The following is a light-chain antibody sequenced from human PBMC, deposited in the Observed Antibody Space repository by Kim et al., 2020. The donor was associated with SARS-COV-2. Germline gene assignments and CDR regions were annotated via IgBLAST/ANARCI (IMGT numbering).Light chain of an antibody. CDR2: DIS. V-gene: IGLV2-14*01. CDR1: SSDVGGYNY. J-gene: IGLJ3*02. Sequence: QSVLAQPASVSGSPGQSITISCTGTSSDVGGYNYVSWYQQHPGKAPKLIIFDISQRPSGVSNRFSASKSGNTASLTISGLQAEDEADYYCSSYTISKTWEFGGGTQLTVL. CDR3: SSYTISKTWE.